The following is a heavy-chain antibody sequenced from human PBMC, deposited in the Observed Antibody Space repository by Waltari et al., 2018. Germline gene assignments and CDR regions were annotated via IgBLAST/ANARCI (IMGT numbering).Heavy chain of an antibody. CDR3: AREEEDGYNGGFDY. D-gene: IGHD5-12*01. V-gene: IGHV4-34*01. CDR2: INHSGST. Sequence: QVQLQQWGAGLLKPSETLSLTCAVYGESFSGYYWSWIRQPPGKGLEWIGEINHSGSTNYNPSLKSRVTISVDTSKNQFSLKLSSVTAADTAVYYCAREEEDGYNGGFDYWGQGTLVTVSS. CDR1: GESFSGYY. J-gene: IGHJ4*02.